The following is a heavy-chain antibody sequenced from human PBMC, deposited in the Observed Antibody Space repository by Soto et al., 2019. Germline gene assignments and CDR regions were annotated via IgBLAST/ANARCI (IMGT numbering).Heavy chain of an antibody. CDR2: IYSGGAI. CDR1: VFPVNTNY. J-gene: IGHJ4*02. CDR3: ARGVPGSPFAN. Sequence: PVVSLRLSCSASVFPVNTNYMSWVRQAPGKGLEWVSVIYSGGAIHYGDSVKGRFTISRDNSKNTLYLQMNSLRAEDTAVYYCARGVPGSPFANWGQGDLVTVSS. D-gene: IGHD1-26*01. V-gene: IGHV3-53*01.